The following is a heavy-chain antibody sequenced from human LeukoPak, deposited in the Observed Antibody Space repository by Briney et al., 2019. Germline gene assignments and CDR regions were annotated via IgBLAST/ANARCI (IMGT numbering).Heavy chain of an antibody. Sequence: WETLSLTCAVYGGSFRGYYWSWIRQPPGKGLEWIGEISHSGSTNYTRSLKSRVTISVDTSKNHLSLKLSSVTAGDTAVYYCARASRHYYGSGSYYEWVQGYYMYVWGKGTTVTVSS. V-gene: IGHV4-34*01. D-gene: IGHD3-10*01. J-gene: IGHJ6*03. CDR3: ARASRHYYGSGSYYEWVQGYYMYV. CDR2: ISHSGST. CDR1: GGSFRGYY.